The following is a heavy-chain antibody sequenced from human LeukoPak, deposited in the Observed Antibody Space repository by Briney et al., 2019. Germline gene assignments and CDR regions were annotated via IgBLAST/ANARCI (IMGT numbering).Heavy chain of an antibody. CDR3: ARVVTMVQGVIGDY. CDR1: GFTFSSYA. J-gene: IGHJ4*02. D-gene: IGHD3-10*01. CDR2: ISSSSSYI. Sequence: AGGSLRLSCAASGFTFSSYAMSWVRQAPGKGLEWVSSISSSSSYIYYADSVNGRFTISRDNAKNSLYLQMNSLRAEDTAVYYCARVVTMVQGVIGDYWGQGTLVTVSS. V-gene: IGHV3-21*01.